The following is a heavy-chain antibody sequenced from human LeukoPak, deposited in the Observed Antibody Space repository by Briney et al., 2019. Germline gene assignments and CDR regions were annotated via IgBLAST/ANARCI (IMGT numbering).Heavy chain of an antibody. Sequence: GGSLRLSCAASGFTFSSYSMNWVRQAPGKGLEWVSSISSSSSYIYYADSVKGRFTISRDNAKNSLYVQMNSLRAEDTAVYYCARDRATVTTNALDYWGQGTLVTVSS. J-gene: IGHJ4*02. D-gene: IGHD4-17*01. CDR1: GFTFSSYS. CDR2: ISSSSSYI. CDR3: ARDRATVTTNALDY. V-gene: IGHV3-21*01.